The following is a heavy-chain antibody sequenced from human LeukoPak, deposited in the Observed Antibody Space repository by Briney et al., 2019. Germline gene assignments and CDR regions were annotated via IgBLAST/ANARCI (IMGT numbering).Heavy chain of an antibody. CDR1: GFTFSGSA. J-gene: IGHJ4*02. CDR3: TTTGGVVGFDY. CDR2: IRSKANDYAT. Sequence: GGSLRLSCSGFTFSGSALHWVRQASGKGLEWVGRIRSKANDYATTYAASVKGRFSISRDDSKNTAYLQMKSLKAEDTALYYCTTTGGVVGFDYWGQGTQVTVSS. V-gene: IGHV3-73*01. D-gene: IGHD3-16*01.